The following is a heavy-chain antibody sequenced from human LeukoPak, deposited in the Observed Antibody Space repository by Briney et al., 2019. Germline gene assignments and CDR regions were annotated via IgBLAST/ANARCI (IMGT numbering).Heavy chain of an antibody. V-gene: IGHV3-66*01. D-gene: IGHD2-21*02. CDR1: GFTLSSYE. CDR2: IYSGGST. Sequence: GGSLRLSCTVSGFTLSSYEMSWIRQAPGKGLEWVSVIYSGGSTYYADSVKGRFTISRDNSKNTLYLQMNSLRAGDTAVYYCARVDVVVTASLDYWGQGTLVTVSS. J-gene: IGHJ4*02. CDR3: ARVDVVVTASLDY.